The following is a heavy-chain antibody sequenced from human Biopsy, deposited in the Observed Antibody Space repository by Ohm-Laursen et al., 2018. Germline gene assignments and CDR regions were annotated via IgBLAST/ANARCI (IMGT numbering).Heavy chain of an antibody. CDR2: IYNDVST. J-gene: IGHJ3*01. CDR1: GASVSSGSYD. Sequence: PSDTLSLTCTVSGASVSSGSYDWSWIRQPPGKGLEWIGNIYNDVSTKYNPSLRGRVTISADKSANQFSLKLRSVTAADTAVYYCARGYAGLYEAFDFWGQGTVVTVAS. CDR3: ARGYAGLYEAFDF. D-gene: IGHD5-18*01. V-gene: IGHV4-61*01.